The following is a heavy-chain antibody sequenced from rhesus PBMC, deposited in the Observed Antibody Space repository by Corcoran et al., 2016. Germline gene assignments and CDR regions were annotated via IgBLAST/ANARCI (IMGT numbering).Heavy chain of an antibody. CDR1: GGSICSSY. D-gene: IGHD4-23*01. Sequence: QLQLQESGPGRVKPSEPLSVTCAASGGSICSSYWSWIRQAPWKWRVWFGYICGSGSSTNYNPSLKSRGVLSVDTTKTQLSPKLSYVTAADTAVYDCARMNTVYWYFDLWGPGTPITISS. V-gene: IGHV4-169*01. CDR2: ICGSGSST. CDR3: ARMNTVYWYFDL. J-gene: IGHJ2*01.